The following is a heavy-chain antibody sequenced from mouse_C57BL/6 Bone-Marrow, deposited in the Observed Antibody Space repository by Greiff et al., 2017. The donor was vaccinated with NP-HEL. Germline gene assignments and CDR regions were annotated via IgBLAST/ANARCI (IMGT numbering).Heavy chain of an antibody. V-gene: IGHV1-50*01. J-gene: IGHJ1*03. CDR1: GYTFTSYW. Sequence: QVQLQQPGAELVKPGASVKLSCKASGYTFTSYWVQWVKQRPGQGLEWIGEIDPSDSYTNYNQKFKGKATLTVDTSSSTAYMQLSSLTSEDSAVYYCARDYYGSSYGYFDVWGTGTTVTVSS. CDR2: IDPSDSYT. D-gene: IGHD1-1*01. CDR3: ARDYYGSSYGYFDV.